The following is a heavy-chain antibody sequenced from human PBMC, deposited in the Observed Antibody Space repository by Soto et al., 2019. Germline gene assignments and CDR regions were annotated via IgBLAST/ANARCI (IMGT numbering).Heavy chain of an antibody. V-gene: IGHV3-30-3*01. CDR2: ISYDGSNK. CDR3: ARNMVRGVIISGGYYSYGMDV. Sequence: QVQLVESGGGVVQPGRSLRLSCAASGFTFSNHAMHWVRQAPGKGLEWVAVISYDGSNKYNADSVKGRFTISRDNSKKTLYLQMNSLRAEDTAVYYCARNMVRGVIISGGYYSYGMDVWGQGTTVTVSS. J-gene: IGHJ6*02. D-gene: IGHD3-10*01. CDR1: GFTFSNHA.